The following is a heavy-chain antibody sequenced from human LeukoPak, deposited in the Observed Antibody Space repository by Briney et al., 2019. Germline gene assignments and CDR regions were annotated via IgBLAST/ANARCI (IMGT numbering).Heavy chain of an antibody. Sequence: GASVKVSCKASGYTFTGYYMHWVRQAPGQGLEWMGGINPNSGGTNYAQKFLGRVTMTRDTSISTAYMELNSLRSDDTAVYYCARGGALGTPDYYYYGLDVWGQGTTVTVSS. V-gene: IGHV1-2*02. CDR3: ARGGALGTPDYYYYGLDV. CDR2: INPNSGGT. D-gene: IGHD7-27*01. CDR1: GYTFTGYY. J-gene: IGHJ6*02.